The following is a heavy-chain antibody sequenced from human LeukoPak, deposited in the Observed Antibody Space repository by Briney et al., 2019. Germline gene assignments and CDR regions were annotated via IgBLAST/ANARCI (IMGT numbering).Heavy chain of an antibody. CDR3: VRRGDASSGWGDHDY. CDR1: GFTFNRNA. D-gene: IGHD6-19*01. Sequence: GGSLRLSCAASGFTFNRNAISWVPQAPGKGREWVSTIGDSGDKTFYADSVKGRFTISRDNSKNMLHLQMSSLTGEDTALYYCVRRGDASSGWGDHDYWGRGALVTVSS. V-gene: IGHV3-23*01. CDR2: IGDSGDKT. J-gene: IGHJ4*02.